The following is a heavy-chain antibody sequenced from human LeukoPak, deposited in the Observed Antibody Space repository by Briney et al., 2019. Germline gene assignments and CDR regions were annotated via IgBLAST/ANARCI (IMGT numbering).Heavy chain of an antibody. CDR1: GGSISSYY. CDR2: IYTSGST. J-gene: IGHJ4*02. V-gene: IGHV4-4*07. Sequence: SETLSLTCTVSGGSISSYYWSWIRQPAGKGLEWIGRIYTSGSTNYNPSLKSRVTISVDTSKNQFSLRLSSVTAADTAVYYCARGQQWLAPLDYWGQGTLVTVSS. CDR3: ARGQQWLAPLDY. D-gene: IGHD6-19*01.